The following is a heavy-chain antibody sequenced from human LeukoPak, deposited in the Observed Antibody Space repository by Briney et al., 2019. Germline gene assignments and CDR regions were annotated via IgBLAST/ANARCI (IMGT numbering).Heavy chain of an antibody. CDR1: GGSISNYY. D-gene: IGHD3-10*01. CDR2: IYTSGST. Sequence: SETLSLTCTVSGGSISNYYWNWIRQPAGKGLEWIGRIYTSGSTNYNPSLKSRVTMSVDTSKNQFSLKLSSVTAADTAVYYCARTTMVRGVIRRFDYWGQGTLVTVSS. CDR3: ARTTMVRGVIRRFDY. V-gene: IGHV4-4*07. J-gene: IGHJ4*02.